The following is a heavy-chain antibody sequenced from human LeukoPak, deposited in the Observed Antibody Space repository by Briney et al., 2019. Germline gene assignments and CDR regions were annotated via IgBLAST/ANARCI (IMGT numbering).Heavy chain of an antibody. J-gene: IGHJ4*02. D-gene: IGHD2-8*02. CDR3: AKEGLLGGYYFDL. Sequence: GRSLRLSRAASGFTFSRYSMAWVRQVPGRGLDWVSTIGGRGGPRTFYADSVKGRFTISRDNSKDTVYLQMDTLGAEDTAVYFCAKEGLLGGYYFDLWGQGTPVTVSS. CDR1: GFTFSRYS. CDR2: IGGRGGPRT. V-gene: IGHV3-23*01.